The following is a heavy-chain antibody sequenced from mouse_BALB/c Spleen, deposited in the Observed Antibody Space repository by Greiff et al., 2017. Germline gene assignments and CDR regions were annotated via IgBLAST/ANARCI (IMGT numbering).Heavy chain of an antibody. Sequence: DVKLQESGPGLVKPSQSLSLTCTVTGYSITSNYAWNWIRQFPGNKLEWMGYISYSGSTSYNPSLKSRISITRDTSKNQFFLQLNSVTTEDTATYYCARYPMITTKGVGFDYWGQGTALTVSS. CDR2: ISYSGST. V-gene: IGHV3-2*02. CDR1: GYSITSNYA. CDR3: ARYPMITTKGVGFDY. J-gene: IGHJ2*01. D-gene: IGHD2-4*01.